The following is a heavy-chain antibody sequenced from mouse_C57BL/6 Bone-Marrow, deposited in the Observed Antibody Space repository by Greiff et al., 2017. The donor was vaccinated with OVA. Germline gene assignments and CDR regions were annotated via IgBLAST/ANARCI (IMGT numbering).Heavy chain of an antibody. CDR2: IDPSDSYT. CDR3: ARYHAFDY. J-gene: IGHJ2*01. Sequence: QVQLQQPGAELVKPGASVKLSCKASGYTFTSYRMQWVKQRPGQGLEWIGEIDPSDSYTNYNQKFKGKATLTVDTSSSTAYMQLSSLTSEDSAVYYCARYHAFDYWGQGTTLTVSS. CDR1: GYTFTSYR. V-gene: IGHV1-50*01.